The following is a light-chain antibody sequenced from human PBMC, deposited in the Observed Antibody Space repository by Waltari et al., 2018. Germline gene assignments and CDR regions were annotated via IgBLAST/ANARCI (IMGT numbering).Light chain of an antibody. CDR1: KLGDKY. J-gene: IGLJ1*01. Sequence: SYELTQPPSVSVSPGQTASITCSGDKLGDKYVCWYQQRPGQSPVLVIYQDVKRPSGIPDRFSGSNSGNTATLTISGTQAMDEADYYCQAWDSNSYVFGTGTKVTVL. CDR2: QDV. CDR3: QAWDSNSYV. V-gene: IGLV3-1*01.